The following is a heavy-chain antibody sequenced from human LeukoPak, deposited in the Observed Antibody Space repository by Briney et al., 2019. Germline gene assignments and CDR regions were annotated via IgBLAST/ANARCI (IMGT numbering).Heavy chain of an antibody. CDR3: ARDAGRGYYDYVWGSYPDAFDI. CDR1: GFTVSSNY. CDR2: IYSGGST. V-gene: IGHV3-53*01. Sequence: GGSLRLSCAASGFTVSSNYMSWVRQAPGKGLEWVSVIYSGGSTYYADSVKGRFTISRDSSKNTLYLQMNSLRAEDTAVYYCARDAGRGYYDYVWGSYPDAFDIWGQGTMVTVSS. D-gene: IGHD3-16*01. J-gene: IGHJ3*02.